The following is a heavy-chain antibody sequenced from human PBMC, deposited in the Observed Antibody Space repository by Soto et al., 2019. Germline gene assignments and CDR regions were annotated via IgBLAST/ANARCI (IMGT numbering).Heavy chain of an antibody. V-gene: IGHV3-15*01. CDR3: TRGAGNV. D-gene: IGHD3-10*01. Sequence: EVPLVESGGGLVKPGGSLRLSCAASGFTLSDAWMTWVRQVPGKGLEWVGLIKSKNAGGTSDYAAPVKGRFTLSRDDSKNTLFLQMNGLETEDTAVYHCTRGAGNVWGQGTSVTVSS. J-gene: IGHJ6*02. CDR2: IKSKNAGGTS. CDR1: GFTLSDAW.